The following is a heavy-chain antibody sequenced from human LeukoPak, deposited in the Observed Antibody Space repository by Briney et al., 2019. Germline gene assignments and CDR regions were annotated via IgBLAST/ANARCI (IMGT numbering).Heavy chain of an antibody. J-gene: IGHJ4*02. CDR1: GGSISSGGYS. Sequence: SQTLSLTCAVSGGSISSGGYSWSWIRQPPGKGLEWIGYIYHSGSTYYNPSLKSRVTISVDTSKNQFSLKLSSVTAADTAVYYCARGNPAVYFDYWGQGTLVTVSS. CDR2: IYHSGST. V-gene: IGHV4-30-2*01. D-gene: IGHD6-13*01. CDR3: ARGNPAVYFDY.